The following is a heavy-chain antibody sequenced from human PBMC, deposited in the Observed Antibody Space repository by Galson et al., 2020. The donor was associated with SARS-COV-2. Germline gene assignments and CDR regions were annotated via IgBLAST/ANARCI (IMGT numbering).Heavy chain of an antibody. Sequence: TSETLSLTCAVYGGSFSGYYWSWIRQPPGKGLEWIGEINHSGSTNYNPSLKSRVTISVDTSKNQFSLKLSSVTAADTAVYYCASSSWSYWYFDLWGRGTLVTVSS. D-gene: IGHD6-13*01. J-gene: IGHJ2*01. CDR2: INHSGST. V-gene: IGHV4-34*01. CDR1: GGSFSGYY. CDR3: ASSSWSYWYFDL.